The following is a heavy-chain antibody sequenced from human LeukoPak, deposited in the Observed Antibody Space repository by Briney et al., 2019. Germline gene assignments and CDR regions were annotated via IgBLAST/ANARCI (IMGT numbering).Heavy chain of an antibody. CDR2: ISGNRGTI. J-gene: IGHJ5*02. D-gene: IGHD3-16*01. CDR3: VGFGDYDDL. V-gene: IGHV3-48*01. CDR1: DISFHDYD. Sequence: GGSLRLFGTAPDISFHDYDTDWCRQGTGKGLDWVSYISGNRGTIHYADSVRGRFTISRDNVKKSLYLQMNSLRAEDTAVYYCVGFGDYDDLWGQGTVVTVSS.